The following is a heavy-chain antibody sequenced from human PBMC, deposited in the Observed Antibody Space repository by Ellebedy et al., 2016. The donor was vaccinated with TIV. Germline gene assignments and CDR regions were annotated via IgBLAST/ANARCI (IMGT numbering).Heavy chain of an antibody. V-gene: IGHV3-7*03. Sequence: GESLKISXAASGFTFSSYVMNWVRQAPGKGLEWVASIKPDGGELEYVGSVKGRFFISRDNGKNSLYLQMNSLRAEDTAVYYCAKARGSSVIDYNYYGMDVWGQGTTVTVSS. CDR2: IKPDGGEL. J-gene: IGHJ6*02. CDR3: AKARGSSVIDYNYYGMDV. CDR1: GFTFSSYV. D-gene: IGHD2-21*01.